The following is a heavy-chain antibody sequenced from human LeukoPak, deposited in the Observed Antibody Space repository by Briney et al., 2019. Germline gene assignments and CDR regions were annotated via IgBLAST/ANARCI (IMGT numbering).Heavy chain of an antibody. CDR1: GFTFSSYW. Sequence: PGGSLRLSCAASGFTFSSYWMSWVRQAPGKGLEWVANIKQDGSEKYYVDSVKGRFTISRDNAKNSLYLQMNSLRAEDTAVYYCARVDVVVPAAPTYNWFDPWGQGSLVTVSS. D-gene: IGHD2-2*01. CDR3: ARVDVVVPAAPTYNWFDP. CDR2: IKQDGSEK. V-gene: IGHV3-7*01. J-gene: IGHJ5*02.